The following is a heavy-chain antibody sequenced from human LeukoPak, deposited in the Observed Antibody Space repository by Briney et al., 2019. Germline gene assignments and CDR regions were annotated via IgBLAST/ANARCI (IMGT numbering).Heavy chain of an antibody. CDR2: INHSGST. CDR3: ARLSSSWYNWFDP. Sequence: SETLSLTCAVYGGSFSGYYWSWIRQPPGKGLEWIGEINHSGSTNYNPSLKSRVTISVDTSKNQFSLKLSSVTAADTAVYYCARLSSSWYNWFDPGGQGTLVTVSS. CDR1: GGSFSGYY. D-gene: IGHD6-13*01. V-gene: IGHV4-34*01. J-gene: IGHJ5*02.